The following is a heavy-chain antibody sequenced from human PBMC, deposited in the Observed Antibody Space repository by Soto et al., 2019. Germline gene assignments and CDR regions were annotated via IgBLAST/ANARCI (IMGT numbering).Heavy chain of an antibody. Sequence: GGSLRLSCAASGFTFSSYSMNWVRQAPGKGLEWVSSISSSSSFIYYADSVKGRFTISRDNAKNSLYLQMNSLRAEDTAMFYCARSYDSLTGYSGFDYRGQGTLVTVSS. V-gene: IGHV3-21*01. CDR3: ARSYDSLTGYSGFDY. J-gene: IGHJ4*02. D-gene: IGHD3-9*01. CDR1: GFTFSSYS. CDR2: ISSSSSFI.